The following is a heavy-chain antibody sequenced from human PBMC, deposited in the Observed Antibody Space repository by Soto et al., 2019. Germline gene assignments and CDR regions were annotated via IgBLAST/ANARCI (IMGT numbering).Heavy chain of an antibody. CDR1: GYTFTGDY. J-gene: IGHJ4*02. D-gene: IGHD3-16*01. CDR2: INPNTGGT. Sequence: ASVKGSCKASGYTFTGDYMHWVRQAPGQGLEWMGWINPNTGGTDYAQKFQGRVTMTRDTSISTAYMELSRLTSDDTAVYFCARDPIGGGAPYYCDYWGQGTLVTVSS. V-gene: IGHV1-2*02. CDR3: ARDPIGGGAPYYCDY.